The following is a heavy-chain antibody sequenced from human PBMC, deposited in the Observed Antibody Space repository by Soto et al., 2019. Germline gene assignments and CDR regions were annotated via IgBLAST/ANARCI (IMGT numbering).Heavy chain of an antibody. V-gene: IGHV3-30*18. CDR3: AKDPHGGYDVPDY. D-gene: IGHD5-12*01. CDR2: ISYDGSSK. Sequence: QVQLVESGGGVVQPGRSLRLSCAASGFTFSSYGMHWVRQAPGKGLEWVAVISYDGSSKYYADSVKGRFTISRDNSNNTLYLQMNSLRGEDTAVYYFAKDPHGGYDVPDYWGQGTLVTVSS. J-gene: IGHJ4*02. CDR1: GFTFSSYG.